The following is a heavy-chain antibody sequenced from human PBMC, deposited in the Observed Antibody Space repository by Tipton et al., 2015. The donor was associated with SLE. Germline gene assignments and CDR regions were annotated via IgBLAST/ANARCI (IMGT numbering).Heavy chain of an antibody. V-gene: IGHV4-38-2*02. CDR3: ARVEGATKWHIPVAHFDH. CDR2: INHRGTI. Sequence: TLSLTCTVSGDSIRHIYWSWIRQPPGKGLEWIGNINHRGTIYYNPSLNSRVTISVDTSKNQFSLKLSSVTAADTAVYFCARVEGATKWHIPVAHFDHWGPGILVTVSS. D-gene: IGHD6-19*01. CDR1: GDSIRHIY. J-gene: IGHJ4*02.